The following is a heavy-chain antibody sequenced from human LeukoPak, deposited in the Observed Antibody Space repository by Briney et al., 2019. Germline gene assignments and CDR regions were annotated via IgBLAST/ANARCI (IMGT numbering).Heavy chain of an antibody. V-gene: IGHV1-46*01. Sequence: ASVKVSCKSSGYSFTTYYIHWVRQAPGRGLEWMGIINPDGGSTKYAQKFQGRVTMTRDTSTSTVYMELTSLRSEDTAVYYCARVPPNYDILTGYYGWFDPWGQGTLVTVSS. D-gene: IGHD3-9*01. J-gene: IGHJ5*02. CDR2: INPDGGST. CDR1: GYSFTTYY. CDR3: ARVPPNYDILTGYYGWFDP.